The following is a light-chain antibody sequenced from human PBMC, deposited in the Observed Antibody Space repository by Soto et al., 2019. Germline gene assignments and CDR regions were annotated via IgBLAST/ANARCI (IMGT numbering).Light chain of an antibody. CDR3: QQYGSSPT. CDR2: GAS. V-gene: IGKV3-20*01. CDR1: QSVSSSY. Sequence: EIVLTQSPGTLSLSPGERATLSCRASQSVSSSYLAWYQQKPGQAPRLLIYGASSRATGIPDRFSGSGSGTDFTLIISRLEPEYVAVYYCQQYGSSPTFGGGTKVEIK. J-gene: IGKJ4*01.